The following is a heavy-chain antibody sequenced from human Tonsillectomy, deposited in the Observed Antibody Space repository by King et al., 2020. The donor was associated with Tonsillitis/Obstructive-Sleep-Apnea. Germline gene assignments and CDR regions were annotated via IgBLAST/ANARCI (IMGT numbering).Heavy chain of an antibody. CDR3: ARGLGYCSGGSCR. J-gene: IGHJ4*02. CDR1: GGSISSYY. CDR2: IYYSGST. D-gene: IGHD2-15*01. Sequence: QLQESGPGLVKPSETLSLTCTVSGGSISSYYWSWIRQPPGKGLEWIGYIYYSGSTNYNPSLKSRVTISVDTSKNQFSLKLGSVTAADTAVYYCARGLGYCSGGSCRWGQGTLVTVSS. V-gene: IGHV4-59*01.